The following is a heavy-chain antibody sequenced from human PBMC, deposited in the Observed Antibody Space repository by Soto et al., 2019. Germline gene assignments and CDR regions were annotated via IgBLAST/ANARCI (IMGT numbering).Heavy chain of an antibody. CDR1: GGTFSSYA. Sequence: SVKVSCTACGGTFSSYAISWVRQAPGQGLEWMGGIIPIFGTANYAQKFQGRVTITADESTSTAYMELSSLRSEDTAVYYCARSYYDFWSGYYPSSGMDVWGQGTTVTVSS. CDR2: IIPIFGTA. CDR3: ARSYYDFWSGYYPSSGMDV. V-gene: IGHV1-69*13. D-gene: IGHD3-3*01. J-gene: IGHJ6*02.